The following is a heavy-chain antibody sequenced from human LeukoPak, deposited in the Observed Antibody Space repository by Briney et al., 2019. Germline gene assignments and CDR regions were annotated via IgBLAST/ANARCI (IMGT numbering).Heavy chain of an antibody. CDR3: ARHSSSYGHYYYYYMDV. V-gene: IGHV4-34*01. Sequence: SETLSLTCAVYGGSFSGYYWSWIRQPPGKGLEWIGEINHSGSTNYDPSLKSRVTISVDTSKNQFSLKLSSVTAADTAVYYCARHSSSYGHYYYYYMDVWGKGTTVTISS. J-gene: IGHJ6*03. CDR2: INHSGST. CDR1: GGSFSGYY. D-gene: IGHD5-18*01.